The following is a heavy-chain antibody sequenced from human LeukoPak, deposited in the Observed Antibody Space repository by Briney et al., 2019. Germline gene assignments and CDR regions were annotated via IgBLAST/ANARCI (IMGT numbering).Heavy chain of an antibody. Sequence: TGGSLRLSCAASGLTFSSYAMNWVRQAPGKGLEWVSAISGSGGSTYYADSVKGRFTISRDNSKNTLYLQMNSLRAEDTAVYYCAKVSSGSYATYSFDYWGQGTLVAVSS. J-gene: IGHJ4*02. CDR3: AKVSSGSYATYSFDY. CDR2: ISGSGGST. CDR1: GLTFSSYA. D-gene: IGHD1-26*01. V-gene: IGHV3-23*01.